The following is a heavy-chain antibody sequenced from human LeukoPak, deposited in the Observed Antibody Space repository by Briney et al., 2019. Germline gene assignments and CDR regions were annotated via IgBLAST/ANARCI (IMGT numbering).Heavy chain of an antibody. J-gene: IGHJ4*02. D-gene: IGHD5-24*01. CDR2: ISSSGSTI. Sequence: GGSVRLSCAASGCTFSDYYMSWIRQAPGKGLEWVSYISSSGSTIYYADSVKGRFTISRDNAKNSLYLQMNSLRAEDTAVYYCARDDGDGYNSDYWGQGTLVTVSS. CDR3: ARDDGDGYNSDY. V-gene: IGHV3-11*01. CDR1: GCTFSDYY.